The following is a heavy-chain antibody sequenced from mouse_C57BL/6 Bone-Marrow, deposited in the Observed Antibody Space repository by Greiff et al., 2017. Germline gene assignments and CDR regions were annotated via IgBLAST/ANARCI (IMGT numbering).Heavy chain of an antibody. CDR3: ARGIYYDYQYYFDY. V-gene: IGHV1-85*01. D-gene: IGHD2-4*01. Sequence: VQLVESGPELVKPGASVKLSCKASGYTFTSYDITWVKQRPGQGLEWIGWIYPRDGSTKYNEKFKGKAALTVDTSSSTAYMELHSLTSEDSAVYFCARGIYYDYQYYFDYWGQGTTLTVSS. CDR2: IYPRDGST. CDR1: GYTFTSYD. J-gene: IGHJ2*01.